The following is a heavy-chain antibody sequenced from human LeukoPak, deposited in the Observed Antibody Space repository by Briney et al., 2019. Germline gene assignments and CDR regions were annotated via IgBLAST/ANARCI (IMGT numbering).Heavy chain of an antibody. V-gene: IGHV3-9*01. Sequence: PGGSLRLSCAASGFTFDDYAMHWVRQAPGKGLEWVSGISWNSGSIGYADSVKGRFTISRDNAKNSLYLQMNSLRAEDTALYYCAKDLYVRWHDYYYGMDVWGQGTTVTVSS. CDR3: AKDLYVRWHDYYYGMDV. D-gene: IGHD5/OR15-5a*01. CDR2: ISWNSGSI. CDR1: GFTFDDYA. J-gene: IGHJ6*02.